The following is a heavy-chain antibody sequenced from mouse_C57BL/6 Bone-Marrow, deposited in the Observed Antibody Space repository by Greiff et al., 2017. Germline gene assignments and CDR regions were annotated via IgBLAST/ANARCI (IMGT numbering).Heavy chain of an antibody. J-gene: IGHJ4*01. CDR3: ARSSYGYDRMYY. Sequence: VQLQQSGPELVKPGASVKISCKASGYAFTSSWMNWVKQRPGKGLEWIGRIYPGDGDTNYNGKFKGKATLTVDKSSSTAYMQLSSLTSEDSAVYFCARSSYGYDRMYYWGQGTSVTVSS. CDR1: GYAFTSSW. CDR2: IYPGDGDT. V-gene: IGHV1-82*01. D-gene: IGHD2-2*01.